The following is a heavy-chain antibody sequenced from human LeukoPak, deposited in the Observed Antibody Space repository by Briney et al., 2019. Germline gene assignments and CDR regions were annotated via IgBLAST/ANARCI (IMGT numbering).Heavy chain of an antibody. CDR3: ARGRSAVVVAATIRFHYYGMDV. V-gene: IGHV4-34*01. Sequence: SETLSLTCAVSGGSFSGYYWSWIRQPPGKGLEWIGEINHSGSTNYNPSLKSRVTISVDTSKNQFSLKLSSVTAADTAVYYCARGRSAVVVAATIRFHYYGMDVWGQGTTVTVSS. CDR1: GGSFSGYY. J-gene: IGHJ6*02. CDR2: INHSGST. D-gene: IGHD2-15*01.